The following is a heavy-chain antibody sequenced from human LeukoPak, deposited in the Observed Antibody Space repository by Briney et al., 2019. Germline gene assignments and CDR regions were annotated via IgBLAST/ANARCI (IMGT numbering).Heavy chain of an antibody. CDR1: GGSISSYY. CDR2: IYTSGTI. Sequence: PSETLSLTCTVSGGSISSYYWSWIRQPAGTALEWIGRIYTSGTITYNPSLRSRVTMSVDTSKNQFSLKLSSVTAADTAVYYCARSKDILTGYCFDYWGLGTLVTVSS. J-gene: IGHJ4*02. CDR3: ARSKDILTGYCFDY. V-gene: IGHV4-4*07. D-gene: IGHD3-9*01.